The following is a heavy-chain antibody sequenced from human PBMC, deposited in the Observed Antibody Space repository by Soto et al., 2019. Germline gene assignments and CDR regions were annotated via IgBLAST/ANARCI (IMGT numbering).Heavy chain of an antibody. J-gene: IGHJ4*02. CDR1: GGTFSSYA. D-gene: IGHD4-17*01. Sequence: QVQLVQSGAEVKKPGSSVKVSCKASGGTFSSYAISWVRQAPGQGLEWMGGIIPIFGTANYAQKFQGRVTITADESTSTAYMELGSLRSEDTAVYYCVSQGLDYGGNYSFDYWGQGTLVTVSS. CDR2: IIPIFGTA. V-gene: IGHV1-69*01. CDR3: VSQGLDYGGNYSFDY.